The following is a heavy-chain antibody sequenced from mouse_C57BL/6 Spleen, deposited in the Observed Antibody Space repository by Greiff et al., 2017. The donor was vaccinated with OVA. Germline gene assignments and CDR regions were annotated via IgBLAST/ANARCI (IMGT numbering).Heavy chain of an antibody. CDR2: IYPRDGST. D-gene: IGHD1-1*01. V-gene: IGHV1-85*01. CDR3: ARPYYGSSPWFAY. CDR1: GYTFTSYD. J-gene: IGHJ3*01. Sequence: QVQLKESGPELVKPGASVKLSCKASGYTFTSYDINWVKQRPGQGLEWIGWIYPRDGSTKYNEKFKGKATLTVDTSSSTAYMELHSLTSEDSAVYFCARPYYGSSPWFAYWGQGTLVTVSA.